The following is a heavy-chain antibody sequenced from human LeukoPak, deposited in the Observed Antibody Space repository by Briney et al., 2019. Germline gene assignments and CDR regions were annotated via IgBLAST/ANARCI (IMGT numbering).Heavy chain of an antibody. CDR2: ISAYNGNT. CDR3: ARDRSGSYATTKNHFDY. Sequence: GASVKVSCKASGYTFTSYGISWVRQAPGQGLEWMGWISAYNGNTNYAQKLQGRVTMTTDTSTSTAYMELRSLRSDDTAVYYCARDRSGSYATTKNHFDYWGQGTLVTVSS. V-gene: IGHV1-18*01. CDR1: GYTFTSYG. J-gene: IGHJ4*02. D-gene: IGHD1-26*01.